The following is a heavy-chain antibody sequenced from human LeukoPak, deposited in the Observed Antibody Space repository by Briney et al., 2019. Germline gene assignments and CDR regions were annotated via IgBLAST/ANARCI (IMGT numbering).Heavy chain of an antibody. V-gene: IGHV1-46*01. J-gene: IGHJ6*02. CDR1: GYTFTSYY. CDR3: ARNLPRYCGGDCYTGTDGMDV. D-gene: IGHD2-21*02. Sequence: ASVKVSCKASGYTFTSYYMHWVRQAPGQGLEWMGIINPSGGSTSYAQKSQGRVTMTRDTPTSTVYMELSSLRSEDTAVYYCARNLPRYCGGDCYTGTDGMDVWGQGTTVTVSS. CDR2: INPSGGST.